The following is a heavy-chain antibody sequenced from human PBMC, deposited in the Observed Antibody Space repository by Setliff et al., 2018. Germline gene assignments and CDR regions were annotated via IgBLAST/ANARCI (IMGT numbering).Heavy chain of an antibody. V-gene: IGHV3-21*01. D-gene: IGHD6-25*01. Sequence: GGSLRLSCAASGFSFRTFSMHWVRQAPGKGLEWVSSISPDSIHIYYADSVKGRFTISRDNARDSLYLHMNSLGAEDTAVYYCARSPANGGHDAFDVWGQGTMVTVSS. CDR1: GFSFRTFS. J-gene: IGHJ3*01. CDR3: ARSPANGGHDAFDV. CDR2: ISPDSIHI.